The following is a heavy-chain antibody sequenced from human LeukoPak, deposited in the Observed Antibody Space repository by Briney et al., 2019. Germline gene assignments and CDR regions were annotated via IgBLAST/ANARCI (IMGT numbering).Heavy chain of an antibody. CDR2: INHSGST. CDR3: ASYYDIIHDAFDI. Sequence: SETLSLTCTVSGGSISTSNYYWSWIRQPPGKGLEWIGEINHSGSTNYNPSLKSRVTISVDTSKNQFSLKLSSVTAADTAVYYCASYYDIIHDAFDIWGQGTMVTVSS. J-gene: IGHJ3*02. V-gene: IGHV4-39*07. D-gene: IGHD3-9*01. CDR1: GGSISTSNYY.